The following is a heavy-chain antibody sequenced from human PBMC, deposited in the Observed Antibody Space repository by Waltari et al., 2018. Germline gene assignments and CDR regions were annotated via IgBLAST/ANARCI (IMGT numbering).Heavy chain of an antibody. CDR2: IWYDGSNK. J-gene: IGHJ5*02. D-gene: IGHD5-18*01. V-gene: IGHV3-30*18. CDR3: AKDQGTAMVKGWFDP. CDR1: GFTFSSYG. Sequence: QVQLVESGGGVVQPGRSLRLSCAASGFTFSSYGMHWVRQAPGKGLEWVAVIWYDGSNKYYADSVKGRFTISRDNSKNTLYLQMNSLRAEDTAMYYCAKDQGTAMVKGWFDPWGQGTLVTVSS.